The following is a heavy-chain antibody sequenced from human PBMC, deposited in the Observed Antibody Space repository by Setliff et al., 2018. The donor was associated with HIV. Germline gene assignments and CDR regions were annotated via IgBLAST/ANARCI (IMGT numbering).Heavy chain of an antibody. CDR2: VYHSGTT. CDR3: ARNRLTVAAVRYYYMDV. D-gene: IGHD6-19*01. J-gene: IGHJ6*03. CDR1: GYSISTAYY. V-gene: IGHV4-38-2*01. Sequence: SETLSLTCAVSGYSISTAYYWGWIRQPPGKGLEWIGSVYHSGTTYYNPSLKSRVTISVDTSKNQFSLRLNSVTAADTAVYYCARNRLTVAAVRYYYMDVWGKGTTVTVS.